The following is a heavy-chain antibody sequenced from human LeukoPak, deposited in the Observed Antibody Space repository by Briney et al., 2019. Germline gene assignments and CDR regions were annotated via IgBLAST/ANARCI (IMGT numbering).Heavy chain of an antibody. CDR1: ESTFSSFP. D-gene: IGHD5/OR15-5a*01. Sequence: GGSLRLSCTASESTFSSFPMSWVRQAPGRGLEWISSISSSGSHIYYADSLKGRFTVSRDNAKNSLYVQMNSLRAEDTAVYYCAKIGVSGHWYFDLWGCGTLVTVSS. CDR2: ISSSGSHI. J-gene: IGHJ2*01. V-gene: IGHV3-21*01. CDR3: AKIGVSGHWYFDL.